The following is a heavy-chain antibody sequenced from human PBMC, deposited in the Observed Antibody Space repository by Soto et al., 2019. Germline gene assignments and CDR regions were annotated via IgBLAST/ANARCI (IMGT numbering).Heavy chain of an antibody. CDR2: ISSSSSYI. CDR3: ARRSNVLRYFDWLGPQDH. Sequence: GGSLRLSCAASGFTFSSYSMNWVRQAPGKGLEWVSSISSSSSYIYYADSVKGRFTISRDNAKNTVYLQMNSLRAEDTAVYYCARRSNVLRYFDWLGPQDHWGQGTLVTVSS. CDR1: GFTFSSYS. J-gene: IGHJ4*02. D-gene: IGHD3-9*01. V-gene: IGHV3-21*01.